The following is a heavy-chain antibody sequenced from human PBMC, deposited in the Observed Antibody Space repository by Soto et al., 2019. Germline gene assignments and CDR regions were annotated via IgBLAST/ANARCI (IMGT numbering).Heavy chain of an antibody. Sequence: QVQLVESGGGVVQPGRSLRLSCAASGFTFINYGMHWVRQAPGKGLEWVAVISYDGSEKFYTHSVKGRFTISRDNSKNTLYLHMSSLRVDDTAVYYCAKSPSGTYSYGIDYWGQGTLVTVSS. D-gene: IGHD3-10*01. J-gene: IGHJ4*02. CDR1: GFTFINYG. V-gene: IGHV3-30*18. CDR3: AKSPSGTYSYGIDY. CDR2: ISYDGSEK.